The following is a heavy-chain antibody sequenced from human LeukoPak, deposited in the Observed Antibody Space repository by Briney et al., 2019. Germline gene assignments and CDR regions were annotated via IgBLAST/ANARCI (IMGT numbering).Heavy chain of an antibody. V-gene: IGHV3-66*02. J-gene: IGHJ4*02. CDR1: GFTFSDYY. CDR2: IYSGGST. CDR3: ARDRNYYGSGSYYNVDY. Sequence: PGGSLRPSCAASGFTFSDYYMSWIRQAPGKGLEWVSVIYSGGSTYYADSVKGRFTISRDNSKNTLYLQMNSLRAEDTAVYYCARDRNYYGSGSYYNVDYWCQGTLVTVSS. D-gene: IGHD3-10*01.